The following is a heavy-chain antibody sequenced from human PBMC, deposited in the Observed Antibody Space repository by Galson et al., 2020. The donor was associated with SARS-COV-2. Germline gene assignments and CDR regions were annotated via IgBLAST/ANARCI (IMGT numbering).Heavy chain of an antibody. CDR3: ARDGGTTFYYYMDV. V-gene: IGHV3-53*01. Sequence: GGSLRLSCAASGFTVSSNYMSWVRQAPGKGLEWVSVIYTGGSTYYADSVKGRFTISRDNSKNTLYLQMNRLRAEDTAVYYCARDGGTTFYYYMDVWGKGTTVTVSS. CDR2: IYTGGST. J-gene: IGHJ6*03. CDR1: GFTVSSNY. D-gene: IGHD1-7*01.